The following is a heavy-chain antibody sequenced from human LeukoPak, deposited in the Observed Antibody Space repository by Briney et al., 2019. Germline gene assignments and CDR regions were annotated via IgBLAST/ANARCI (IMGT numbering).Heavy chain of an antibody. CDR3: ARDSGVWGSYRTSAFDI. Sequence: ASVKVSCKASGGTFSSYAISWVRQAPGQGLEWMGGIIPIFGTANYAQKFQGRVTITTDESTSTAYMELGSLRSEDTAVYYCARDSGVWGSYRTSAFDIWGQGTMVTVSS. CDR1: GGTFSSYA. V-gene: IGHV1-69*05. J-gene: IGHJ3*02. CDR2: IIPIFGTA. D-gene: IGHD3-16*02.